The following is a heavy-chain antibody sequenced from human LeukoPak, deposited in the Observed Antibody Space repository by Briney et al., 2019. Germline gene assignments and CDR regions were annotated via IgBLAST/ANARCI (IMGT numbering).Heavy chain of an antibody. Sequence: PGGSLRLSCAASGFTFSSYSMNWVRQAPGKGLEWDSSISSRNTYIYYADSVKGRFTISRDNAKNSLYLQMSSLRAEDTAVYYCARELSGDLNYWGQGTLVTVSS. CDR1: GFTFSSYS. V-gene: IGHV3-21*01. CDR3: ARELSGDLNY. J-gene: IGHJ4*02. D-gene: IGHD3-3*01. CDR2: ISSRNTYI.